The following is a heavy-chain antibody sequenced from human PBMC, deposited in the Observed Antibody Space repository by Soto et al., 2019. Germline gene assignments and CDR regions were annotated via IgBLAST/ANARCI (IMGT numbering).Heavy chain of an antibody. V-gene: IGHV1-69*13. CDR3: AWSYYYDSSGYFQNAFDI. CDR2: FIPILGTA. J-gene: IGHJ3*02. D-gene: IGHD3-22*01. Sequence: SVKGSRKAPGGTFRSYAISWVRQAPGQGLEWVGGFIPILGTANYAQKFQGRVTITAEESTSTAYMELSSLRSEDTAVYYCAWSYYYDSSGYFQNAFDIWGQGTMVTVSS. CDR1: GGTFRSYA.